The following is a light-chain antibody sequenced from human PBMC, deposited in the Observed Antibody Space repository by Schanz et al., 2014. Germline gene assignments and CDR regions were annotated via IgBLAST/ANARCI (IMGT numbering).Light chain of an antibody. V-gene: IGLV2-8*01. J-gene: IGLJ3*02. CDR1: SSDIGRYNY. Sequence: QSALTQPPSASGSPGQSVTISCTGTSSDIGRYNYVSWYQHHPGKAPKLLIYDVTKRPSGVPDRFSGSKSGNTASLTVSGLQAEDEADYHCFSYVGSDTWVFGTGTKVTVL. CDR2: DVT. CDR3: FSYVGSDTWV.